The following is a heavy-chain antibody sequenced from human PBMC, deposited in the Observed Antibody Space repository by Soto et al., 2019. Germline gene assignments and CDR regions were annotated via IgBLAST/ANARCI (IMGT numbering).Heavy chain of an antibody. CDR2: ISSSSSYI. J-gene: IGHJ4*02. D-gene: IGHD3-22*01. Sequence: GGSLRLSCAASGFTFSSYSMNWVRQAPGKGLEWVSSISSSSSYIYYADSVKGRFTISRDNAKNSLYLQMNSLRAEDTAVYYYARPPNYYDSSGYYGYWGQGTLVTVSS. CDR1: GFTFSSYS. CDR3: ARPPNYYDSSGYYGY. V-gene: IGHV3-21*01.